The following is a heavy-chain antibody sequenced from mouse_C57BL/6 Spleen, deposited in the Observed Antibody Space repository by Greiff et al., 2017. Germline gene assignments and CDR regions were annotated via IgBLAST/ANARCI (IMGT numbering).Heavy chain of an antibody. CDR1: GYTFTSYW. CDR3: THSYNSKPAWFAD. D-gene: IGHD2-5*01. CDR2: IYPGNSDT. Sequence: EVQLQQPGTVLARPGASVKMSCKASGYTFTSYWMPWVKQRPGQGLEWKGAIYPGNSDTSYNQKFKGKAKLTAVTSASTAYMELSSLTNEDSAVYYCTHSYNSKPAWFADWGQGTLVTVSA. V-gene: IGHV1-5*01. J-gene: IGHJ3*01.